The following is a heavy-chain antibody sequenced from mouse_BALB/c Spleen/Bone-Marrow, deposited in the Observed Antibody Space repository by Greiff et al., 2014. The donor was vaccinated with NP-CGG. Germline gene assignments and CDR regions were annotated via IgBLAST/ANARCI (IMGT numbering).Heavy chain of an antibody. CDR3: SYGNFAMDY. V-gene: IGHV14-4*02. J-gene: IGHJ4*01. CDR2: IDPENGDT. Sequence: EVQLVESGAELVRSGASVKSSCTASGFNIKDYYMHWVKQRPEQGLEWIGWIDPENGDTEYAPKFQGKATMTADTSSNTAYLQLSSLTSEDTAVYYCSYGNFAMDYWGQGTSVTVSS. D-gene: IGHD2-1*01. CDR1: GFNIKDYY.